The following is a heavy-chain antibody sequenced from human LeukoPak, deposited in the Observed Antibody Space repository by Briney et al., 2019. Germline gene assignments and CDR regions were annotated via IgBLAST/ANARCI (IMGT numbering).Heavy chain of an antibody. J-gene: IGHJ4*02. Sequence: TLSLTCTVSGGTISSGSYYWSWIRQPAGKGLEWIGRIYTSGSSNYNPSLKSQVTISVDTSKNQFSLELSSVTAADTAVHYCARGPYGSGSYYSGLDYWGQGTLVTVSS. CDR2: IYTSGSS. V-gene: IGHV4-61*02. D-gene: IGHD3-10*01. CDR3: ARGPYGSGSYYSGLDY. CDR1: GGTISSGSYY.